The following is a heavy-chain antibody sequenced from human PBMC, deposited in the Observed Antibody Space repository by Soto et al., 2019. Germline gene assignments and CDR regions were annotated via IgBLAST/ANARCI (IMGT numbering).Heavy chain of an antibody. Sequence: PGGSLRLSCATSGFTFSTYAMSWVRQAPGKGLDWVSSIHSSGVTYYADSVKGRFTSSRDNSKNTLYLQMNSLRADDTAVYYCAKDGPYGFYYYYTLDVWGQGTTVTVSS. CDR3: AKDGPYGFYYYYTLDV. V-gene: IGHV3-23*01. CDR2: IHSSGVT. J-gene: IGHJ6*02. CDR1: GFTFSTYA. D-gene: IGHD4-17*01.